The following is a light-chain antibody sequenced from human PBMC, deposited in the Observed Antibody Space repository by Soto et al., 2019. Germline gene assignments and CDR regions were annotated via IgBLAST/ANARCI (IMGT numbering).Light chain of an antibody. Sequence: TQSPDNPSMSPWETAALSCRARQSVSTGLGWYQQRPGQAPSLLMYGASTRATGTPGRFSGSGCGTEVILTISSLESEDFAVYYCQQYSSWPLSFGGGTKVDIK. CDR1: QSVSTG. CDR2: GAS. V-gene: IGKV3D-15*01. J-gene: IGKJ4*01. CDR3: QQYSSWPLS.